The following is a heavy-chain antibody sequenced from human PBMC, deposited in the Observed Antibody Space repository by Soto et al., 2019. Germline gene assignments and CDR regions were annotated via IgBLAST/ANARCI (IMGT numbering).Heavy chain of an antibody. CDR3: ARGQRRGYSYGRYFDY. J-gene: IGHJ4*02. V-gene: IGHV4-34*01. CDR2: INHSGST. CDR1: GGSFSGYY. D-gene: IGHD5-18*01. Sequence: LSLTCAVYGGSFSGYYWSWIRQPPGKGLEWIGEINHSGSTNYNPSLKSRVTISVDTSKNQFSLKLSSVTAADTAVYYCARGQRRGYSYGRYFDYWGQGTLVTVSS.